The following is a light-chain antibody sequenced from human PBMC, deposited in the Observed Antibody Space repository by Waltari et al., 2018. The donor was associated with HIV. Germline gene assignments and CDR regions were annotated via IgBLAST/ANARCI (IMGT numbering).Light chain of an antibody. CDR3: AAWDDRLHGWV. Sequence: QSVLTQSPSASGTPGQRVTIFCSGTSSNIETNTLNWYHHIPGTSPNPLIYMVIQRPSGVPDRFSASESGTSGSLAISGLQSGDEAAYYCAAWDDRLHGWVFGGGTKLTVL. CDR1: SSNIETNT. V-gene: IGLV1-44*01. CDR2: MVI. J-gene: IGLJ3*02.